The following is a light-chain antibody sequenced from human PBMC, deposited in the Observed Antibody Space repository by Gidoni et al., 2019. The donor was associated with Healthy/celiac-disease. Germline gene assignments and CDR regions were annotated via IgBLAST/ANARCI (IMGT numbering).Light chain of an antibody. CDR1: QSVSSSY. V-gene: IGKV3-20*01. CDR2: GAS. J-gene: IGKJ2*01. CDR3: QQYGSSPMYT. Sequence: EIVLTQSPGTLSLSPGARATLSYRASQSVSSSYLAWYQQKPGQAPRLLIYGASSRATGIPDRFSGSGSGTDFTLTISRLEPEDFAVYYCQQYGSSPMYTFGPXTKLEIK.